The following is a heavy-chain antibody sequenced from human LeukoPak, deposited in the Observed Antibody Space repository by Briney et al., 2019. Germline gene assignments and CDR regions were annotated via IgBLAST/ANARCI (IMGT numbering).Heavy chain of an antibody. V-gene: IGHV3-23*01. J-gene: IGHJ4*01. D-gene: IGHD6-19*01. Sequence: GGSLRLSCAASGFIFSKYAMTWVRQAPGKGLEWVSTIKGRFTVSRDNAMNTLYLQMNSLRAEDTAVYYCAKQFLDANWGHGTRVTVSS. CDR3: AKQFLDAN. CDR1: GFIFSKYA. CDR2: I.